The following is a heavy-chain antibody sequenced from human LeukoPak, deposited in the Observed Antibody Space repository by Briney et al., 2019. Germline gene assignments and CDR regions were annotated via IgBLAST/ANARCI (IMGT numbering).Heavy chain of an antibody. CDR3: ARVKYRNAWYGAYFDH. CDR2: IAAYNQNT. CDR1: GYTLSNYG. J-gene: IGHJ4*02. V-gene: IGHV1-18*01. D-gene: IGHD6-19*01. Sequence: ASVKVSCKASGYTLSNYGITWLRQAPGQGLEWVGWIAAYNQNTNYALDLLGRVTLTTDTLTSTAYMELRSLRSDDTAIYFCARVKYRNAWYGAYFDHWSQGTLVTVSS.